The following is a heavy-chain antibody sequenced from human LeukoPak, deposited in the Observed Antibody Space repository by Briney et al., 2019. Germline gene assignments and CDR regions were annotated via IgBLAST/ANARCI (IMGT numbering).Heavy chain of an antibody. J-gene: IGHJ5*02. Sequence: SETLSLTCTVSGYSISSGFYWGWIRQPPGKGLEWIGSMYHSGSSYYNPSLKSRVTISLVTSKNQFSLKLSSVTAADTAVYYCARGRGYCSGGSCYYNWFDPWGQGTLVTVSS. CDR2: MYHSGSS. D-gene: IGHD2-15*01. CDR3: ARGRGYCSGGSCYYNWFDP. V-gene: IGHV4-38-2*02. CDR1: GYSISSGFY.